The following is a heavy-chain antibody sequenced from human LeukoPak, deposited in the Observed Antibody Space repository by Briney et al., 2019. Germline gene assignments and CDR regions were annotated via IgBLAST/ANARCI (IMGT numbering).Heavy chain of an antibody. CDR1: GYTFTSYG. J-gene: IGHJ3*02. CDR3: AREVRFLEAFDI. Sequence: ASVKVSCKASGYTFTSYGISWVLQAPGQGLEWMGWISAYNGNTNYAQKLQGRVTMTTDTSTSTAYMELRSLRSDDTAVYYCAREVRFLEAFDIWGQGTMVTVSS. V-gene: IGHV1-18*01. CDR2: ISAYNGNT. D-gene: IGHD3-3*01.